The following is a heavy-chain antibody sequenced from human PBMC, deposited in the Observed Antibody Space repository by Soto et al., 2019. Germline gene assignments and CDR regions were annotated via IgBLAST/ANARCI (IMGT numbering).Heavy chain of an antibody. CDR1: GFNLSKFD. Sequence: GGSLRLSCAASGFNLSKFDMHWVRQAPGKELEWVAVISFDGNRRYYPDSVKGRFTISRDNSQNALYLQMNSLRAEDTAVYFCAREGAGPAVIGHYYYGMDVWGQGTTVTVSS. J-gene: IGHJ6*02. D-gene: IGHD2-2*02. CDR2: ISFDGNRR. V-gene: IGHV3-30-3*01. CDR3: AREGAGPAVIGHYYYGMDV.